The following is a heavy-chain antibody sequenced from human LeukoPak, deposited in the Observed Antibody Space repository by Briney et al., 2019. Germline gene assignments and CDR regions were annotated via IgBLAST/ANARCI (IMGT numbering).Heavy chain of an antibody. CDR3: ARDGGDCSGDSCYVDY. J-gene: IGHJ4*02. D-gene: IGHD2-15*01. V-gene: IGHV3-53*01. Sequence: GGSLRLSCAASGFTVSSNYMSWVRQAPGKGLEWVSVIYSGGSTYYADSVKDRFTISRDNSKNTLYLQMNSLRAEDTAVYYCARDGGDCSGDSCYVDYWGQGTLVTVSS. CDR1: GFTVSSNY. CDR2: IYSGGST.